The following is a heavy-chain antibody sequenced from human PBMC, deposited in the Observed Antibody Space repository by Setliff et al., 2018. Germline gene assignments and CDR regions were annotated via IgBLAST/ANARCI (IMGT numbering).Heavy chain of an antibody. D-gene: IGHD6-13*01. J-gene: IGHJ4*02. CDR3: ARFAGSSWVDY. CDR1: GDYISSQY. CDR2: ISNRGST. Sequence: SETLSLTCTVSGDYISSQYWSWIRQPPGKGLEWIGYISNRGSTDYNPSLKSRVTISVDTSKNQFSLKLSSVTAADTAVYYCARFAGSSWVDYWGQGTLVTVSS. V-gene: IGHV4-59*11.